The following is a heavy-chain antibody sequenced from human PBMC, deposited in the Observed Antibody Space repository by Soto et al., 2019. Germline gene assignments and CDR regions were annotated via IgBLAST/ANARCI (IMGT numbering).Heavy chain of an antibody. D-gene: IGHD6-6*01. CDR2: MSGSGGST. V-gene: IGHV3-23*01. CDR1: ELTFGSYS. CDR3: AKAKQLVRDFDY. J-gene: IGHJ4*02. Sequence: SCASSELTFGSYSMSWISQAPGKGLGWVSAMSGSGGSTYYAGSVKGRVTIARDNSKNTLYLQMNSLRAEDTAVYYCAKAKQLVRDFDYCGQGTLVYVSS.